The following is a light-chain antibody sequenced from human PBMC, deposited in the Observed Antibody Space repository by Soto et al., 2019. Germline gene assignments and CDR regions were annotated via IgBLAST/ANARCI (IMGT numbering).Light chain of an antibody. CDR2: AAS. CDR3: QQSNSSPPT. J-gene: IGKJ1*01. CDR1: QSISGY. V-gene: IGKV1-39*01. Sequence: DIQMTQSPSSLSASVGDRVTITCRASQSISGYLNWYQQKPGKAPKLLIYAASSLQSGVPSRFSGSGSGTDFTLTISSLQPEDFATYSCQQSNSSPPTFGQGTKVEIK.